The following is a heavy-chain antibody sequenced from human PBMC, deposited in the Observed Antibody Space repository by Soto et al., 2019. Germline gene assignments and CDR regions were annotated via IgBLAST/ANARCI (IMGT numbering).Heavy chain of an antibody. V-gene: IGHV1-3*05. CDR3: ARDQGYSSGWYSWHWFDP. D-gene: IGHD6-19*01. CDR2: INAGNGNT. CDR1: GYTFTSYA. Sequence: QVQLVQSGAEEKKPGASVKVSCKASGYTFTSYAMHWVRQAPGQRLEWMGWINAGNGNTKYSQKFQGRVTITRDTSASTAYMELSSLRSEDTAVYYCARDQGYSSGWYSWHWFDPWGQGTLVTVSS. J-gene: IGHJ5*02.